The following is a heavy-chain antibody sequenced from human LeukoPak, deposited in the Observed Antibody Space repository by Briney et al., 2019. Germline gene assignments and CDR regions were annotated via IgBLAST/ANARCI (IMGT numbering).Heavy chain of an antibody. Sequence: ASVKVSCKASGYTFTSYYMHWVRQAPGQGLEWMGIINPSGGSTSYAQKFQGRVTMTRDMSTSTVYMEPSSLRSEDTAVYYCARDDSSGYEAFGAFDIWGQGTMVTVSS. J-gene: IGHJ3*02. CDR2: INPSGGST. D-gene: IGHD3-22*01. CDR1: GYTFTSYY. V-gene: IGHV1-46*01. CDR3: ARDDSSGYEAFGAFDI.